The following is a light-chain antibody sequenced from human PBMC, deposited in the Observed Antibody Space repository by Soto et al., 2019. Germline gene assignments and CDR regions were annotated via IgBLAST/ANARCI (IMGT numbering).Light chain of an antibody. CDR3: CSYAGNSLWV. V-gene: IGLV2-11*01. Sequence: QSALTQPRSVSWSPGQSVTISFTGTSSDVGGYNYVSWYQQHPGKAPQLMIYDVSKWPSGVPDRFSGSKSGNTASLTISGLQAEDEADYYCCSYAGNSLWVFGGGTKLTVL. CDR2: DVS. CDR1: SSDVGGYNY. J-gene: IGLJ3*02.